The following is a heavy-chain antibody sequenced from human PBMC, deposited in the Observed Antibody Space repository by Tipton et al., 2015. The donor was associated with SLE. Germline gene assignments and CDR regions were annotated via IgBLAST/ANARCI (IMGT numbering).Heavy chain of an antibody. CDR1: GGSISGFY. Sequence: TLSLTCAVYGGSISGFYWNWIRQPPGKGLEWIGYIYYSGSTNYNPSLKSRVTISVDTSKNQFSLKLSSVTAADTAVYYCAREGRGSSGFDYWGQGTLVTVSS. CDR2: IYYSGST. CDR3: AREGRGSSGFDY. V-gene: IGHV4-59*01. D-gene: IGHD6-6*01. J-gene: IGHJ4*02.